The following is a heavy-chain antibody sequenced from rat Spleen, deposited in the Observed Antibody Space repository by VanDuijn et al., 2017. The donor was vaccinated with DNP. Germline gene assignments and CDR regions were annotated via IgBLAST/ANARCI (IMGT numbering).Heavy chain of an antibody. V-gene: IGHV3-1*01. CDR1: GFNFNDYW. Sequence: EVKLVESGGGLVQPGTSLKLSCAASGFNFNDYWMGWVRQFPENKMEYVGHISYSGRTNYNPSLKRRISITRDTSKNQFFLQLNSVTTEDTATYYCARWGDYFDYWGQGVMVTVSS. J-gene: IGHJ2*01. CDR2: ISYSGRT. CDR3: ARWGDYFDY.